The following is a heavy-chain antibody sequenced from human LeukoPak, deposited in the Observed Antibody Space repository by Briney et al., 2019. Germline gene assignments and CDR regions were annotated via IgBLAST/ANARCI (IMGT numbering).Heavy chain of an antibody. D-gene: IGHD2-2*02. Sequence: SETLSLTCTVSGGSISSYYWSWIRQPPGKGLEWIGYIYYSGSTNYNPSLKSRVTISVDTSKNQFSLKLSSVTAADMAVYYCARSTEVVVPAAIPPAFDYWGQGTLVTVSS. CDR2: IYYSGST. CDR3: ARSTEVVVPAAIPPAFDY. J-gene: IGHJ4*02. CDR1: GGSISSYY. V-gene: IGHV4-59*01.